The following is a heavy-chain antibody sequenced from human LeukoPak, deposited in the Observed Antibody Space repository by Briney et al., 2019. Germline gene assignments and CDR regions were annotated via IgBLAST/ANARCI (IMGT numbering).Heavy chain of an antibody. CDR1: GFTFSSYA. V-gene: IGHV3-23*01. J-gene: IGHJ4*02. Sequence: GGSLRLSCAASGFTFSSYAMSWVRQAAGKELEWVSAISGSGGSTYYADSVKGRFTISRDNSKNTLYLQMNSLRAEDTAVYYCAKDLSPYGSGSCRFDYWGQGTLVTVSS. CDR2: ISGSGGST. CDR3: AKDLSPYGSGSCRFDY. D-gene: IGHD3-10*01.